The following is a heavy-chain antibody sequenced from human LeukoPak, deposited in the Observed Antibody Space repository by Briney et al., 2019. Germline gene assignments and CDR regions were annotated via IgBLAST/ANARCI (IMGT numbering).Heavy chain of an antibody. V-gene: IGHV3-23*01. J-gene: IGHJ5*02. CDR1: GFTFSNYA. CDR2: ISSSGVTT. D-gene: IGHD3-22*01. CDR3: AKDDYYDSSGDPNWFDP. Sequence: GGSLRLSCAASGFTFSNYAINWVRQAPGKGLEWISTISSSGVTTYYADSVKGRFTISRDNSKNTLYLQMNSLRAEDTAVYFCAKDDYYDSSGDPNWFDPWGQGTLVTVSS.